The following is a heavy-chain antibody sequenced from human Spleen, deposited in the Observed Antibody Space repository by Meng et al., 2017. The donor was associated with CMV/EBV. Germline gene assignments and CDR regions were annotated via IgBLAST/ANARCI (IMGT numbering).Heavy chain of an antibody. D-gene: IGHD2-2*01. Sequence: FTFSDYSMSWVRQAPGKGLEWVSSISSSSRHKYHVDSLRGRLTISRDNAKNSLYLQLNSLRVEDTAVYYCARGRGYCSSTSCYSNFDYWGQGALVTVSS. CDR2: ISSSSRHK. J-gene: IGHJ4*02. CDR1: FTFSDYS. V-gene: IGHV3-21*01. CDR3: ARGRGYCSSTSCYSNFDY.